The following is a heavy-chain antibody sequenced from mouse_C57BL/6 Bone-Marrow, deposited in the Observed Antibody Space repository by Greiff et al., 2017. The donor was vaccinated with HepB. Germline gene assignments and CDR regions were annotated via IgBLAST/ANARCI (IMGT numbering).Heavy chain of an antibody. CDR3: SRATDSKGGYFDY. CDR1: GYSITSGYD. Sequence: EVKVVESGPGMVKPSQSLSLTCTVSGYSITSGYDWHWIRHVPGNKLEWMGFISYSGSTNYNPTLKSRITITHDTSKNHFFLKLKSVTTEDTATYDCSRATDSKGGYFDYGGQGTTLTVTS. V-gene: IGHV3-1*01. CDR2: ISYSGST. J-gene: IGHJ2*01. D-gene: IGHD2-5*01.